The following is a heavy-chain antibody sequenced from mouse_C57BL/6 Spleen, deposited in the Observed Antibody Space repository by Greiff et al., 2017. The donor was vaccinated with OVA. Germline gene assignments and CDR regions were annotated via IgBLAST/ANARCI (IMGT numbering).Heavy chain of an antibody. Sequence: EVNLVESGGDLVKPGGSLKLSCAASGFTFSSYGMSWVRQTPDKRLEWVATISSGGSYTYYPDSVKGRFTISRDNAKNTLYLQMSSLKSEDTAMYYCARLSTAQATDYWGKGTTLTVSS. CDR2: ISSGGSYT. J-gene: IGHJ2*01. V-gene: IGHV5-6*01. D-gene: IGHD3-2*02. CDR1: GFTFSSYG. CDR3: ARLSTAQATDY.